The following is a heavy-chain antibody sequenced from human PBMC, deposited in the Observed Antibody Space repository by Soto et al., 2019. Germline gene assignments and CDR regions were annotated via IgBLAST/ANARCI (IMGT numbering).Heavy chain of an antibody. Sequence: KPSETLSLTGTVSGGSISSYYWSWIRQSAGKGLEWIGRIYNGGNTQYSPSLKSRVTMSADTSKNQFSLRLNSVTAADTAVYYCARDGSDSYGLDVWGQGTTVTVSS. CDR1: GGSISSYY. V-gene: IGHV4-4*07. J-gene: IGHJ6*02. CDR3: ARDGSDSYGLDV. CDR2: IYNGGNT. D-gene: IGHD3-10*01.